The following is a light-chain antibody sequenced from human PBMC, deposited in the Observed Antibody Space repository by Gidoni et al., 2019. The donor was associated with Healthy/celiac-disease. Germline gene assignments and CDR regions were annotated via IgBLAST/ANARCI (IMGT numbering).Light chain of an antibody. CDR1: QGISNY. J-gene: IGKJ3*01. CDR3: QKYNRAPFT. Sequence: DSQMTQSPSSLSASVGARVTIPCRASQGISNYLAWYQQKPGKVPKLLIYAASTLQSGVPSRFSGSGSGTDFTLTISSLQPEDVATYYCQKYNRAPFTFGPGTKVDIK. CDR2: AAS. V-gene: IGKV1-27*01.